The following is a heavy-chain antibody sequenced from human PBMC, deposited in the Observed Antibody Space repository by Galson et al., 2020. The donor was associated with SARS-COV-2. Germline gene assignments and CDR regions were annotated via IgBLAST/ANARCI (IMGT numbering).Heavy chain of an antibody. CDR3: ARHYYGSGSYYTSYYYYGMDV. CDR1: GGTFSSYA. Sequence: SVKVSCKASGGTFSSYAISWVRQAPGQGLECMGGIIPIFGTANYAQKFQGRVTITADESTSTAYMELSSLRSEDTAVYYCARHYYGSGSYYTSYYYYGMDVWGQGTTVTVSS. CDR2: IIPIFGTA. V-gene: IGHV1-69*13. D-gene: IGHD3-10*01. J-gene: IGHJ6*02.